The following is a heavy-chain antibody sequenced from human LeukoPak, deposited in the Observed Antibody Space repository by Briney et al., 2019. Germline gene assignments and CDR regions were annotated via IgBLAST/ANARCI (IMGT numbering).Heavy chain of an antibody. J-gene: IGHJ5*02. CDR3: ARHGGSGSYYNWFDP. V-gene: IGHV4-59*08. CDR2: IHYSGST. D-gene: IGHD3-10*01. Sequence: SETLSLTCTVSGGSISSSFWSWIRQPPGTGLEWIGSIHYSGSTNYNPSLKSRITISVDRSKNQFSLKLSSVTAADTAVYYCARHGGSGSYYNWFDPWGQGTLVTVSS. CDR1: GGSISSSF.